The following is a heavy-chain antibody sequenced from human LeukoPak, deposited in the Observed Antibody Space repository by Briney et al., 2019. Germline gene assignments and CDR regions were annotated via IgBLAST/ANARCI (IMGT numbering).Heavy chain of an antibody. V-gene: IGHV3-11*01. CDR1: GFTFSDYY. D-gene: IGHD1-26*01. Sequence: GGSLRLSCAASGFTFSDYYMRWIRQAPGKGLEWVSYISSSGDAIYSADSVKGRFTISRDNAKDSLYLQMDSLRAEDTAVYYCVRDPRGSYPFDYWGQGSLVTVSS. CDR3: VRDPRGSYPFDY. CDR2: ISSSGDAI. J-gene: IGHJ4*02.